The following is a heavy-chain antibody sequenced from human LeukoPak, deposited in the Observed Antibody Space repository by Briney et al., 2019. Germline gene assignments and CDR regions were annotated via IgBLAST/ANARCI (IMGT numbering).Heavy chain of an antibody. V-gene: IGHV3-64D*06. CDR3: VKDYPLGIWGYFDWSGMDV. Sequence: GGSLRLSCSASGFTFSSYAMHWVRQAPGKGLEYVSAISSNGGSTYYADSVKGRFTISRYNSKNTLYLQMSSLRAEDTAVYYCVKDYPLGIWGYFDWSGMDVWGKGTTVTVSS. J-gene: IGHJ6*04. CDR1: GFTFSSYA. CDR2: ISSNGGST. D-gene: IGHD3-9*01.